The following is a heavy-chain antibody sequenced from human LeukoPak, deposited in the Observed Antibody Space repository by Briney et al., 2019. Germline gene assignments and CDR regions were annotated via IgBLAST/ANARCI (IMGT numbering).Heavy chain of an antibody. CDR2: ISGSGGST. J-gene: IGHJ3*02. D-gene: IGHD3-22*01. V-gene: IGHV3-23*01. CDR3: AKRITMIVVAADAGFDI. Sequence: PGGSLRLSCAASGFTFSSYAMSWVRQAPGKGLEWVSAISGSGGSTYYADSVKGRFTISRDNSKNTLYLQMNSLRAEDTAVYYCAKRITMIVVAADAGFDIWGQGTMVTVSS. CDR1: GFTFSSYA.